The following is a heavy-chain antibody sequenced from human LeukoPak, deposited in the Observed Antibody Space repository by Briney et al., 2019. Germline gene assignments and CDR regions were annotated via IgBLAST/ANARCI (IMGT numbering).Heavy chain of an antibody. CDR1: GITLSHYG. CDR3: AKRGVVIRVILVGFHKEAYYFES. V-gene: IGHV3-23*01. D-gene: IGHD3/OR15-3a*01. Sequence: PGGSLRLSCAVSGITLSHYGMSWVRQAPGKGLEWVAGISDSSGSTNYADSVKGRFTISRDNPKNTLYLQMNSLRAEDTAVYFCAKRGVVIRVILVGFHKEAYYFESWGQGALVTVSS. J-gene: IGHJ4*02. CDR2: ISDSSGST.